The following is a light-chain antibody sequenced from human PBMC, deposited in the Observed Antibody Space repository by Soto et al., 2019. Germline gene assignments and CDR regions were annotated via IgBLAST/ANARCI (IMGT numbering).Light chain of an antibody. J-gene: IGKJ1*01. CDR2: GAS. V-gene: IGKV3-15*01. Sequence: DIVMTQSPATLPVSPGERATLSCRASQSVSSNLAWYQQKPGQAPRLLIYGASTRATGIPARFSGSGSGTEFTLTISSLQSEDFAVYYCQQYNNWPPWKFGQGTKVDIK. CDR3: QQYNNWPPWK. CDR1: QSVSSN.